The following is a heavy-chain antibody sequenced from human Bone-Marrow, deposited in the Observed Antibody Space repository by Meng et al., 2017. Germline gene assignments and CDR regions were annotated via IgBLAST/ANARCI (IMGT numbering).Heavy chain of an antibody. CDR2: IYYSGST. J-gene: IGHJ5*01. V-gene: IGHV4-39*07. CDR3: AREICNGLCGSGSYNWFDP. CDR1: GGSISSSSYY. Sequence: SETLSLTCTVPGGSISSSSYYWGWIRQPPGKGLEWIGSIYYSGSTYYNPSLKSRVTISVDTSKNQFSLKLSSVTAANTAVYYCAREICNGLCGSGSYNWFDPWGQGTQVTVSS. D-gene: IGHD3-10*01.